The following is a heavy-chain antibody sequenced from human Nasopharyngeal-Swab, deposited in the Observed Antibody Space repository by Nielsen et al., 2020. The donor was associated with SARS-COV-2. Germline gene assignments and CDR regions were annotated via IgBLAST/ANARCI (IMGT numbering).Heavy chain of an antibody. V-gene: IGHV3-30*18. CDR1: GSTFSSFA. J-gene: IGHJ4*02. Sequence: GESLKISCAASGSTFSSFAMSWVRQAPGKGLEWVAVISYDGSNTYYADSVKGRFNISRDNSKNTLSLQMNSLRSEDTAVYYCAKASAAAGTFDFWGQGTLVTVSS. CDR2: ISYDGSNT. CDR3: AKASAAAGTFDF. D-gene: IGHD6-13*01.